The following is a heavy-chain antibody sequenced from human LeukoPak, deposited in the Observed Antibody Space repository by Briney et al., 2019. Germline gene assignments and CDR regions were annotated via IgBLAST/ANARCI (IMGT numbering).Heavy chain of an antibody. D-gene: IGHD3-16*01. CDR3: ARSNGGYFDY. CDR2: IYHSGST. Sequence: KPSETLSLTCAVYGGSFSGYYWSWVRQPPGKGLEWIGEIYHSGSTNYNPSLKSRVTISVDKSKNQFSLKLSSVTAADTAVYYCARSNGGYFDYWGQGTLVTVSS. CDR1: GGSFSGYY. J-gene: IGHJ4*02. V-gene: IGHV4-34*01.